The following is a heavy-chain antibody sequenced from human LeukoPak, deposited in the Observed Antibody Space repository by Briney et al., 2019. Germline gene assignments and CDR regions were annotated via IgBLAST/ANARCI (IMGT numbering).Heavy chain of an antibody. V-gene: IGHV1-18*01. CDR2: ISPYNGYT. Sequence: ASVKVSCKASGYTFINSAIGWVRQAPGQGLEWMGWISPYNGYTKYAESLQGRVTMTTDTSTSTAYMELRSLRSDDTAMYYCARVGASYDGLIDYWGQGTLVTVSS. D-gene: IGHD1-26*01. CDR1: GYTFINSA. J-gene: IGHJ4*02. CDR3: ARVGASYDGLIDY.